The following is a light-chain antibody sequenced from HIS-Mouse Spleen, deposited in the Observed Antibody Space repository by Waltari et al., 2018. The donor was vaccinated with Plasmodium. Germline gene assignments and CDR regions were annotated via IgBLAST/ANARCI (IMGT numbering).Light chain of an antibody. CDR1: VLAKNKY. CDR2: KDS. V-gene: IGLV3-27*01. CDR3: YSAADNNLV. Sequence: SYELTQPSSVSVSPGQTARLTCYGDVLAKNKYGRWFQQKPGQAPVLVIYKDSERPSGIPERFSGSSSGTTVTLTISGAQVEDEADYYCYSAADNNLVFGGGTKLTVL. J-gene: IGLJ3*02.